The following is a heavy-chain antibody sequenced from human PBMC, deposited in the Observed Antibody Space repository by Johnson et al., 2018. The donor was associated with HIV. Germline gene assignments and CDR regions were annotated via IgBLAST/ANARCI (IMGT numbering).Heavy chain of an antibody. CDR3: ARDGRGEQLVDQGDAFDI. D-gene: IGHD6-6*01. CDR2: ISWNSGII. CDR1: GFTFDDYA. V-gene: IGHV3-9*01. J-gene: IGHJ3*02. Sequence: LRLSCAASGFTFDDYAMHWVRQAPGKGLEWVSGISWNSGIIGYADSVKGRFTITRDNSKNSLYLQMNSLRAEDTALYFCARDGRGEQLVDQGDAFDIWGQGTVVTVSS.